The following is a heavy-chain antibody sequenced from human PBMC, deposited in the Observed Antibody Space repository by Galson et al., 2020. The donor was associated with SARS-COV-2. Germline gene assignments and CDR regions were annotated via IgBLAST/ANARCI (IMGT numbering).Heavy chain of an antibody. CDR2: INHSGST. CDR1: GGSFSGYY. J-gene: IGHJ4*02. V-gene: IGHV4-34*01. Sequence: SETLSLTCAVYGGSFSGYYWSWIRQPPGKGLEWIGEINHSGSTNYNPSLKSRVTISVDTSKNQFSLKLSSVTAADTAVYYCAREPTYGYSSGWYKVEDYWGQGELVTVSS. D-gene: IGHD6-19*01. CDR3: AREPTYGYSSGWYKVEDY.